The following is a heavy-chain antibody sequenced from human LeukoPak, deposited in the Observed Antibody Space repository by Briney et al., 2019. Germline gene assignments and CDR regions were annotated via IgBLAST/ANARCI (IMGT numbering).Heavy chain of an antibody. Sequence: GASVKVSCKASGYTFTFYYIHWVRHAPGQGLEWMGWINPNSGGTNYAQKFQGRVTMTRDTSISTAYMELSRLRSDDTAVYYCARNIRFDFDYWGQGTLVTVSS. V-gene: IGHV1-2*02. CDR1: GYTFTFYY. J-gene: IGHJ4*02. CDR3: ARNIRFDFDY. CDR2: INPNSGGT. D-gene: IGHD3-10*01.